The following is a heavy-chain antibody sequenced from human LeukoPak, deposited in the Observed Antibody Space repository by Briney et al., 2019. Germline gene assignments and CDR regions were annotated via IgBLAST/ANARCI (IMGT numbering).Heavy chain of an antibody. J-gene: IGHJ3*02. D-gene: IGHD6-13*01. CDR1: GGSISSGGYY. CDR2: IYYSGST. CDR3: ARDVGSSWDGVDAFDI. Sequence: SQTLSLTCTVSGGSISSGGYYWSWIRQHPGKGLEWIGYIYYSGSTYYNPSLKSRVTISVDTSKNQFSLKLSSVTAADTAVYYCARDVGSSWDGVDAFDIWGQGTMVTVSS. V-gene: IGHV4-31*03.